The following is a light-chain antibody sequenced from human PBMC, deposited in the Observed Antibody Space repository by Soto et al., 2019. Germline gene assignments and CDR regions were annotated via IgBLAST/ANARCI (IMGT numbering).Light chain of an antibody. J-gene: IGLJ3*02. CDR2: GNT. CDR3: QSYDSSLSGSGV. Sequence: QSVLTQPPSVSGAPGQWVTVSCTGSSSNIGAGYDVHWYQQLPGRAPKLLIYGNTYRPSGVPDRFSGSKSGTSASLAINGVQAEDEADYFCQSYDSSLSGSGVFGGGTKVTVL. V-gene: IGLV1-40*01. CDR1: SSNIGAGYD.